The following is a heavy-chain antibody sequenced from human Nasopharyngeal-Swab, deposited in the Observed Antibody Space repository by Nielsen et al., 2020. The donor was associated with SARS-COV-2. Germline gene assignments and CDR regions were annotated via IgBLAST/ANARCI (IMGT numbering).Heavy chain of an antibody. V-gene: IGHV3-49*04. CDR3: TRDSPPFYDYWSGGDH. Sequence: GGSLRLSCSASGFSFPDYAMAWVRQAPGKGLEWVGSIRSKAYGGAPEYAASLQGRFTISRDDSKRVAYLQMDSLKTEDTAVYYCTRDSPPFYDYWSGGDHWGQGTLVTVSS. D-gene: IGHD3-3*01. CDR2: IRSKAYGGAP. J-gene: IGHJ4*02. CDR1: GFSFPDYA.